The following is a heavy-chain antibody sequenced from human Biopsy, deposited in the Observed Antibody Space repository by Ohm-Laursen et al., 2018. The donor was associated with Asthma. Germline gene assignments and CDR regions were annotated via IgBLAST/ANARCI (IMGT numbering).Heavy chain of an antibody. CDR2: IGSTPFYT. CDR3: ARHLSPGYHHYAMDV. V-gene: IGHV3-11*06. D-gene: IGHD3-16*02. J-gene: IGHJ6*02. Sequence: SQRLSCAPSPFTFTHSYMGGSRRAPGKGLRGSSYIGSTPFYTKSTDSVKGRFSISRENAKNSLYLHMNSLRVEDTAVYYCARHLSPGYHHYAMDVWGQGTTVTVSS. CDR1: PFTFTHSY.